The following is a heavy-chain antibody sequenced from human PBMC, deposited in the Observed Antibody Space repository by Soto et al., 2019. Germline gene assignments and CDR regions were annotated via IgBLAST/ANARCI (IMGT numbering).Heavy chain of an antibody. J-gene: IGHJ6*02. V-gene: IGHV1-69*13. CDR3: AILLSELLRVYGMDV. CDR1: GGTFSSYA. CDR2: IIPIFGTA. D-gene: IGHD1-26*01. Sequence: GASVKVSCKASGGTFSSYAISWVRQAPGQGLEWMGGIIPIFGTANYAQKFQGRVTITADESTSTAYMELSSLRSEDTAVYYCAILLSELLRVYGMDVWGQGTTVTVYS.